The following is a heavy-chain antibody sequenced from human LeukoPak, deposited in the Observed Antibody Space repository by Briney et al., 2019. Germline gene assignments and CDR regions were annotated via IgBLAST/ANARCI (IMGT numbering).Heavy chain of an antibody. Sequence: SETLSLTCTVSGGSISSYYWSWIRQPPGKGLEWIGYIYYSGSTNYNPSLKSRVTISVDTSKNQFSLKLSSVTAADTAVYYCARSRGIAARLAAWGQGTLVTGSS. V-gene: IGHV4-59*01. CDR1: GGSISSYY. J-gene: IGHJ4*02. CDR2: IYYSGST. D-gene: IGHD6-6*01. CDR3: ARSRGIAARLAA.